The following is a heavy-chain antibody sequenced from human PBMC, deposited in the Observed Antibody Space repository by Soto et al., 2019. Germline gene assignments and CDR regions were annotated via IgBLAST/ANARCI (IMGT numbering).Heavy chain of an antibody. V-gene: IGHV3-49*04. CDR1: GFTFGDYT. D-gene: IGHD3-22*01. CDR3: TRVLGYFYDTARI. CDR2: IRSKTYGGTT. J-gene: IGHJ3*02. Sequence: GSLRLSCTASGFTFGDYTMSWVRQAPGKGLEWVCFIRSKTYGGTTEYAASVKGRFAISRDDSKTIVYLQMNILKTEDTAVYYCTRVLGYFYDTARIWGQGTMVTVAS.